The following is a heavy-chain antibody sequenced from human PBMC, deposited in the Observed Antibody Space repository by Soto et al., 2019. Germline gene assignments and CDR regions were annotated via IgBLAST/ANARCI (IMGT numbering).Heavy chain of an antibody. D-gene: IGHD2-2*01. J-gene: IGHJ4*02. CDR2: TTYDGRQT. CDR3: ARGPSSLTRFDY. CDR1: KFSFSNYG. V-gene: IGHV3-30*03. Sequence: PGGSLRLSCAASKFSFSNYGMHRCRQAPGKGLVWVAVTTYDGRQTYYADSVKGRFTISRDNSKNTLYLQMNSLRAEDTAVYYCARGPSSLTRFDYWGQGTLVTVSS.